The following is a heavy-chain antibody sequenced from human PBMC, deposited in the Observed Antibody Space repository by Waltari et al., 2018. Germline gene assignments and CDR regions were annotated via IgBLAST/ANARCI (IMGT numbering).Heavy chain of an antibody. D-gene: IGHD7-27*01. V-gene: IGHV4-38-2*02. Sequence: QVQLQESGPGLVKPSETLSLTCAVSGYSISSGYYWGWIRQPPGKGLEWIGSIYHSGSTYYNPSLKSRVTISVDTSKNQFSLKLSSVTAADTAVYYCARDLTGGGWFDPWGQGTLVTVSS. CDR1: GYSISSGYY. CDR3: ARDLTGGGWFDP. CDR2: IYHSGST. J-gene: IGHJ5*02.